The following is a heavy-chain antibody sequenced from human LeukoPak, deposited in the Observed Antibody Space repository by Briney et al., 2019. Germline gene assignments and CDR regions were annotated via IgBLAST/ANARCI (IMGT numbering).Heavy chain of an antibody. CDR2: IYYSESG. CDR1: GGSISSETYY. Sequence: SETLSLTCTVSGGSISSETYYWAWIRQPPGQGLEWIGNIYYSESGYSSPSLKSRVTISVDTSKNRFSLKLSSMTAADTAVYFCARQPWIAAPGGGYYFDYWGQGILVTVSS. D-gene: IGHD6-13*01. J-gene: IGHJ4*02. CDR3: ARQPWIAAPGGGYYFDY. V-gene: IGHV4-39*01.